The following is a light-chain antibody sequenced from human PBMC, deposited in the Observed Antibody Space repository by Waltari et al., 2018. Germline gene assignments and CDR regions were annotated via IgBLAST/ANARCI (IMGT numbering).Light chain of an antibody. J-gene: IGKJ1*01. V-gene: IGKV3-20*01. Sequence: EIVLTQSPGTLSLSPGERATLSCWASQSVGGTLAWYQQKPGQAPRLLIYGASSRATGIPDRFSGSGSGTELSLTISRLEPEDFAVYYCQHYVRLPATFGQGTKVEIK. CDR3: QHYVRLPAT. CDR2: GAS. CDR1: QSVGGT.